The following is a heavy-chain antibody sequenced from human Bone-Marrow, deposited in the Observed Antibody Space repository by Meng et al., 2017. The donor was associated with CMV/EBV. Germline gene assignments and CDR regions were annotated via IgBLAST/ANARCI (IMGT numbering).Heavy chain of an antibody. J-gene: IGHJ4*02. Sequence: SLKISCAASGFTFDDYAMHWVRQAPGKGLEWVSGISWNSGSIGYADSVKGRFTISRDNARNSLYLQMNSLRAEDMALYYCAKDTDSSGWYVLFDLWGQGTGVTVSS. V-gene: IGHV3-9*03. CDR2: ISWNSGSI. CDR1: GFTFDDYA. D-gene: IGHD6-19*01. CDR3: AKDTDSSGWYVLFDL.